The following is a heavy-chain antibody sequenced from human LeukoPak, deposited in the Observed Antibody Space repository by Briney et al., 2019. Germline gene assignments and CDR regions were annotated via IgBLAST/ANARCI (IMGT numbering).Heavy chain of an antibody. CDR3: ARGTLIVVAERGPYYFDS. CDR2: IHTSGST. Sequence: ASETLSLTCTASGGSISSGSYYWGWVRQPAGKGLEWIGRIHTSGSTNNNSSLQSRFTITVDTSKSQFSLKLSSVSAADTAVYSCARGTLIVVAERGPYYFDSWGQGTLVTVSS. CDR1: GGSISSGSYY. J-gene: IGHJ4*02. V-gene: IGHV4-61*02. D-gene: IGHD3-22*01.